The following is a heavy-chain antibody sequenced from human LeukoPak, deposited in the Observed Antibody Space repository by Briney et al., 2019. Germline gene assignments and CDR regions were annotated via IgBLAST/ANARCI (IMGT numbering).Heavy chain of an antibody. J-gene: IGHJ4*02. Sequence: PGGSLRLSCATSGFTFSSFTMNWVRQAPGKGLEWVSGISGSGGSTYSADSVKGRFTISRDNSKNTLYLQMNSLRAEDTAVYYCAKSPADYGDDLFDYWGQGTLVTVSS. D-gene: IGHD4-17*01. CDR1: GFTFSSFT. CDR2: ISGSGGST. CDR3: AKSPADYGDDLFDY. V-gene: IGHV3-23*01.